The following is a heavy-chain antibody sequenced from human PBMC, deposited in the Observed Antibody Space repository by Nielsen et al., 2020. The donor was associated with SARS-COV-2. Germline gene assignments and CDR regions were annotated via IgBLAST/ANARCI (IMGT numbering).Heavy chain of an antibody. D-gene: IGHD3-22*01. V-gene: IGHV3-11*01. Sequence: GGSLRLSCAASGFTFSSLWMSWVRQAPGKGLEWVSYISSSGSTIYYADSVKGRFTISRDNAKNSLYLQMNSLRAEDTAVYYCAKDRYYYDSSGYSLSYFDYWGQGTPVTVSS. CDR1: GFTFSSLW. J-gene: IGHJ4*02. CDR3: AKDRYYYDSSGYSLSYFDY. CDR2: ISSSGSTI.